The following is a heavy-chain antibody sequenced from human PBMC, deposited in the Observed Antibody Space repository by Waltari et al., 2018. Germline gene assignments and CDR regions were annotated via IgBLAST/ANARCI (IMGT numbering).Heavy chain of an antibody. CDR2: IYSGGST. CDR1: GFTVSSNY. J-gene: IGHJ4*02. D-gene: IGHD6-13*01. CDR3: ARDPGSSWYGDY. V-gene: IGHV3-53*02. Sequence: EVQLVETGGGLIQPGGSLRLSCAASGFTVSSNYMSWVRQAPGKGLEWVSVIYSGGSTYYADSLKGRFTISRDNSKNTLYLQMNSLRAEDTAVYYCARDPGSSWYGDYWGQGTLVTVSS.